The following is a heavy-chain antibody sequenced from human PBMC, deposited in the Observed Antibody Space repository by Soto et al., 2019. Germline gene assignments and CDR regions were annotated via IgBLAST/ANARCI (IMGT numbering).Heavy chain of an antibody. V-gene: IGHV4-34*01. CDR3: ARGLTIFGVVFD. Sequence: PSETLSLTCAVYGGSFSGYYRSWIRQPPGKGLEWIGEIYYSGSTNYYPALKSGVTISVDTSKKQFSLMLGSVTAADTAVYYCARGLTIFGVVFDWGQGTLVTVSS. D-gene: IGHD3-3*01. J-gene: IGHJ4*02. CDR2: IYYSGST. CDR1: GGSFSGYY.